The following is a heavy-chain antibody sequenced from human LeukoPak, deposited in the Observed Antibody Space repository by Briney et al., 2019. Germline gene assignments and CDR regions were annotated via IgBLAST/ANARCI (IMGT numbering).Heavy chain of an antibody. D-gene: IGHD3-3*01. Sequence: GSLRLSCAASGFTFSSNYMSWVRQAPGKGLEWVSVIYSGGSTYYADSVKGRFTISRHNSKNTLYLQMNSLRAEDTAVYYCARGAPYYDFWSGYYDYWGQGTLVTVSS. CDR1: GFTFSSNY. J-gene: IGHJ4*02. V-gene: IGHV3-53*04. CDR2: IYSGGST. CDR3: ARGAPYYDFWSGYYDY.